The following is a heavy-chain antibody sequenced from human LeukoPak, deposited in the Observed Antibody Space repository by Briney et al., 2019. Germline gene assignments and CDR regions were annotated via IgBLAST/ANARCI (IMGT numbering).Heavy chain of an antibody. CDR2: IWYDGSNK. D-gene: IGHD1-26*01. J-gene: IGHJ6*02. V-gene: IGHV3-33*01. Sequence: TGGSLRLSCAASGFTFSSYGMHWVRQAPGKGLEWVAVIWYDGSNKYYADSVKGRFTISRDNSKNTLYPQMNSLRAEDTAVYYCARDREDYYYYYGMDVWGQGTTVTVSS. CDR1: GFTFSSYG. CDR3: ARDREDYYYYYGMDV.